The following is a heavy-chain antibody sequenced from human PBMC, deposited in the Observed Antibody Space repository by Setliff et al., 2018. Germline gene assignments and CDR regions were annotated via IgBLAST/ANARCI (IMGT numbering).Heavy chain of an antibody. J-gene: IGHJ4*02. CDR2: IIPLLETV. D-gene: IGHD3-22*01. CDR1: GDTFSTYT. CDR3: ARINFYVSSGYYYAPDF. Sequence: SVKVSCKASGDTFSTYTLSWVRQAPGQGLEWMGGIIPLLETVKYAQKFQGRVTITADKSTSTGYMELKNLRSDDTAVYYCARINFYVSSGYYYAPDFWGQGTLVTVSS. V-gene: IGHV1-69*06.